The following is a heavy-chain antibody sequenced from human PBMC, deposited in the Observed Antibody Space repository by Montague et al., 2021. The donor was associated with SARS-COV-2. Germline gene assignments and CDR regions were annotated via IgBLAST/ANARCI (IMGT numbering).Heavy chain of an antibody. CDR3: ARRALGYYDILAGYWDDAFDI. CDR1: GDSVSSNSAA. D-gene: IGHD3-9*01. CDR2: TYYRSKWYN. J-gene: IGHJ3*02. Sequence: CAISGDSVSSNSAAWNWIRQSPSRGLEWLGRTYYRSKWYNDYAVSVKSRITINPDTSKNQFSLQLNSVTPEDTAVYYCARRALGYYDILAGYWDDAFDIWGQGTMVTVSS. V-gene: IGHV6-1*01.